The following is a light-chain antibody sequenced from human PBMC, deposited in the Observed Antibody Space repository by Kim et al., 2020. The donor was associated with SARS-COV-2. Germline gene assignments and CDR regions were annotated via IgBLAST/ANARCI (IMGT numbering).Light chain of an antibody. CDR1: SSDSDDYNY. Sequence: ITSSCTGTSSDSDDYNYVSWYQQHPGKAPKLMIYEVTRRPSGVSYRFSGSKSGNTASLTISGLQAEDEADYYCSSYTSSSGLMVFGGGTKLTVL. V-gene: IGLV2-14*01. J-gene: IGLJ3*02. CDR2: EVT. CDR3: SSYTSSSGLMV.